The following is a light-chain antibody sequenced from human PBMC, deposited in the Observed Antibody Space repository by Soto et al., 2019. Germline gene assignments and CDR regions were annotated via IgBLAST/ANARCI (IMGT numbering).Light chain of an antibody. CDR3: SSYSGSSTVV. Sequence: QSALTQPASVSGSPGQSITISCTGTSSDVGGYNYVSWYQQYPGKVPKLMIYDVSRPSGVSDRFSGSKSGNTASLIISGLQAEDEADYYCSSYSGSSTVVFGGGTKLTVL. J-gene: IGLJ2*01. V-gene: IGLV2-14*01. CDR1: SSDVGGYNY. CDR2: DVS.